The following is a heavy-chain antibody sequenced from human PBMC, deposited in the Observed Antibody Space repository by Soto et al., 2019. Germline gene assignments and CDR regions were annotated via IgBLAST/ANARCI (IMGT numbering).Heavy chain of an antibody. Sequence: EVQLVESGGGLVKPGESLRLSCVVSGFTFSSAWLHWVRQAPGKGLEWVGRIKSKTSGETTDYAAPVKGRFTISRDDSKTTVFLQMNSLKSEDTAVYYCTADYSGGTYPIDYWGQRILVTVSS. CDR3: TADYSGGTYPIDY. V-gene: IGHV3-15*07. D-gene: IGHD1-26*01. CDR2: IKSKTSGETT. CDR1: GFTFSSAW. J-gene: IGHJ4*02.